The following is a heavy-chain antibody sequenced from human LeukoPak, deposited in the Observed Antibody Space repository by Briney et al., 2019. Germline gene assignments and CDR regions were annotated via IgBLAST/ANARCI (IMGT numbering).Heavy chain of an antibody. V-gene: IGHV4-4*07. CDR1: GGSISSYY. D-gene: IGHD6-19*01. CDR2: IYTSGST. CDR3: ARGRDGYSSGWTSYYFDY. J-gene: IGHJ4*02. Sequence: PSETLSLTCTVSGGSISSYYWSWIRQPAGKGLEWIGRIYTSGSTNYNPSLKSRVTISVDTSKNQFSLKLSSVTAADTAVYYCARGRDGYSSGWTSYYFDYWGQGTLVTVSS.